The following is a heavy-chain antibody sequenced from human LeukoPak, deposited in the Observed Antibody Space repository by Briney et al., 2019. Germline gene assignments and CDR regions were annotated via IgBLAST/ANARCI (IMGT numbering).Heavy chain of an antibody. J-gene: IGHJ3*02. CDR3: ASNVDTALDAFDI. V-gene: IGHV4-39*01. Sequence: SQTLSLTCTVSGGSISSSSYYWGWIRQPPGKGLEWIGSIYYSGSTYYNPSLKSRVTISVDTSKNQFSLKLSSVTAADTAVYYCASNVDTALDAFDIWGQGTMVTVSS. CDR1: GGSISSSSYY. D-gene: IGHD5-18*01. CDR2: IYYSGST.